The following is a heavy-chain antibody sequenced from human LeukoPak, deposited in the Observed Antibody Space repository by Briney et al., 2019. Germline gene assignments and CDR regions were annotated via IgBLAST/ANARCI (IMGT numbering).Heavy chain of an antibody. V-gene: IGHV4-59*08. D-gene: IGHD1-26*01. J-gene: IGHJ4*02. Sequence: SSETLSLTCTVSGGSISSYYWSWIRQPPGKGLEWIGYIYYSGSTNYNPSLKSRVTISVDTSKNQFSLKLSSVTAADTAVYYCARAGGSYEYWGQGTLVTVSS. CDR3: ARAGGSYEY. CDR1: GGSISSYY. CDR2: IYYSGST.